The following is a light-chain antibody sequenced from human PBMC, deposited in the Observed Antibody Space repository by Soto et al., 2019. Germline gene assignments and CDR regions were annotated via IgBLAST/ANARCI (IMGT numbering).Light chain of an antibody. CDR3: QQYHSWPPIT. CDR1: QSVSDN. CDR2: GAS. V-gene: IGKV3-15*01. J-gene: IGKJ5*01. Sequence: EIVMTQSPANLSVSPGETATLSCRASQSVSDNLVWHQQKPGQAPRLLIYGASTRATGIPARFSGGGSGTEFTLTISSLQSEDFAVYYCQQYHSWPPITFGQGTRLEIK.